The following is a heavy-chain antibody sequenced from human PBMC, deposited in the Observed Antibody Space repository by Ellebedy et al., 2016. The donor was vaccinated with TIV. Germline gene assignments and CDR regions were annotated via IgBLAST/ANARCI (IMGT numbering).Heavy chain of an antibody. V-gene: IGHV3-30*04. J-gene: IGHJ2*01. D-gene: IGHD3-22*01. Sequence: GGSLRLXXEASGFTFTKYAMHWVRQAPGKGLEWLAVTSNDENNKYYADSVKGRFTISRDNSKSTLYLQMNSLRADDTAVFFCARGYYDTSASYFNRYLDLWGPGTLVTVSS. CDR2: TSNDENNK. CDR3: ARGYYDTSASYFNRYLDL. CDR1: GFTFTKYA.